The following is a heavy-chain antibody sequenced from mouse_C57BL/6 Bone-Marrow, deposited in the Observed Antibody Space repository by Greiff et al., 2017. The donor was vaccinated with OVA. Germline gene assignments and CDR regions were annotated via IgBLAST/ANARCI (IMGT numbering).Heavy chain of an antibody. CDR2: INYDGSST. Sequence: EVQLVESEGGLVQPGSSMKLSCTASGFTFSDYYMAWVRQVPEKGLEWVANINYDGSSTYYLDSLKSRFIISRDNAKNILYLQMSSLKSEDTATYYGARDGLKYYGSSHLFDYWGQGTTLTVSS. J-gene: IGHJ2*01. CDR1: GFTFSDYY. V-gene: IGHV5-16*01. D-gene: IGHD1-1*01. CDR3: ARDGLKYYGSSHLFDY.